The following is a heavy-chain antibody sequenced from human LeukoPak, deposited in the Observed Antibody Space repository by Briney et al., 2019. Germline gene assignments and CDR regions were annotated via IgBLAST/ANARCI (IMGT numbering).Heavy chain of an antibody. D-gene: IGHD3-10*01. V-gene: IGHV4-39*07. J-gene: IGHJ5*02. CDR3: ARGLRSHIGSGNWFDL. CDR2: IYYSGST. Sequence: SETLSLTCTVSGGSISSSSYYWGWIRQPPGKGLEWIGSIYYSGSTYYNPSLKSRVTISVDTSKNQFSLKLSSVTVADTAVYYCARGLRSHIGSGNWFDLWGQGTLVTVSS. CDR1: GGSISSSSYY.